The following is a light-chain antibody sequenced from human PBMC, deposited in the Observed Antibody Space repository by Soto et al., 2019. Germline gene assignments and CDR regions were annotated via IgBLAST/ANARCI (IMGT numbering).Light chain of an antibody. V-gene: IGKV3-11*01. CDR2: DAS. CDR1: QSVSSY. CDR3: QQRSNWPRST. Sequence: EIVLTQSPATLSLSPGERATLSCRASQSVSSYLAWYQQKPGQAPRLLIYDASNRATGIPARFSGSGSGTEFTLTISSLEPEDFAVYYCQQRSNWPRSTFGQGTKLEIK. J-gene: IGKJ2*02.